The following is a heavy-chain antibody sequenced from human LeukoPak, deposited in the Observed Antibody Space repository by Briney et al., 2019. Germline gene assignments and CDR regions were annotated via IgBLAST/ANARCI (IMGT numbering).Heavy chain of an antibody. CDR1: GFTFSSYS. CDR3: ARDRSTVKLFDY. Sequence: GGSLRLSCAASGFTFSSYSMNWVRQAPGKGLEWVSSISSSSSYIYYADSVEGRFTISRDNAKNSLYLQMNSLRAEDTAVYYCARDRSTVKLFDYWGQGTLVTVSS. D-gene: IGHD2-2*01. J-gene: IGHJ4*02. V-gene: IGHV3-21*01. CDR2: ISSSSSYI.